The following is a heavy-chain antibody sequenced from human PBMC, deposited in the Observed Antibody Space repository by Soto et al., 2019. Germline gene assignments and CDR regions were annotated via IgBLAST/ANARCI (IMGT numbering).Heavy chain of an antibody. V-gene: IGHV3-33*08. D-gene: IGHD2-15*01. J-gene: IGHJ6*02. Sequence: PGGSLRLSCTTSGFTFNTYGMYWVRQAPGKGLKWVAIIWYDGSNKYYGDSVKGRFTISRDNSKNTLYLQMNSLRAEDTALYYCARGDCTGAYCYSWPFNYGVDVWGQGTTVTVSS. CDR1: GFTFNTYG. CDR3: ARGDCTGAYCYSWPFNYGVDV. CDR2: IWYDGSNK.